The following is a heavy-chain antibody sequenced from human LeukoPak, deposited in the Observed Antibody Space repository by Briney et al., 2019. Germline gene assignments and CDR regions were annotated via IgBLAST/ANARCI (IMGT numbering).Heavy chain of an antibody. CDR3: SRDVYDSRGYIDAFDN. J-gene: IGHJ3*02. V-gene: IGHV1-2*02. CDR1: GYTFTGYY. D-gene: IGHD3-22*01. Sequence: GASVKVSCKASGYTFTGYYMHWVRQAPGQGLEWMGWINPNSGGTNYAQKFQGRVTMTRDTSISTAYMELSRLRSDDTAVYYCSRDVYDSRGYIDAFDNWGQGTMVTVSS. CDR2: INPNSGGT.